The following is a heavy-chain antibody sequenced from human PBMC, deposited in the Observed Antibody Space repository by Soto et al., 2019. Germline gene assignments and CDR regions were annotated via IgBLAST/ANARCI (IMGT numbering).Heavy chain of an antibody. CDR2: IYYSGST. J-gene: IGHJ4*02. Sequence: SVTLSLTCTVSGGSISSYYWSWIRQPPGKGLEWIGYIYYSGSTNYNPSLKSRVTISVDTSKNQFSLKLSSVTAADTAVYYCARVHSSGWYQVNAFDYWGQGTLVTVSS. CDR1: GGSISSYY. V-gene: IGHV4-59*01. D-gene: IGHD6-19*01. CDR3: ARVHSSGWYQVNAFDY.